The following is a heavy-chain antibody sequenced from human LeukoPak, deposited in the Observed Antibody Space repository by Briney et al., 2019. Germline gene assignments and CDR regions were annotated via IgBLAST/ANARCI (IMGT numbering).Heavy chain of an antibody. CDR1: GGSISSTTYY. CDR3: ARAPRGDFRGGYPDV. D-gene: IGHD3-3*01. J-gene: IGHJ6*03. CDR2: VYYTGTS. V-gene: IGHV4-39*07. Sequence: SETLSLTCSVSGGSISSTTYYWGWVRQSPGKGLEWIGSVYYTGTSYYNPSLKSRLTMSVDTSKNQFSLKLSSVTAADTAVYFCARAPRGDFRGGYPDVWGKGTTVTVS.